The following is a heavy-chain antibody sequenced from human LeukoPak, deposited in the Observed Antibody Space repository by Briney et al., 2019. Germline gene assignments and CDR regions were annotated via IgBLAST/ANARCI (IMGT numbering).Heavy chain of an antibody. CDR1: GGSISSYY. V-gene: IGHV4-4*07. CDR3: ARDIVVVPAAIARYYYYGMDV. CDR2: IYTSGST. J-gene: IGHJ6*02. D-gene: IGHD2-2*01. Sequence: PSETLSLTCTVSGGSISSYYWSWIRQPVGKGLEWIGRIYTSGSTNYNPSLKSRVTMSVDTSKNQFSLKLSSVTAADTAVYYCARDIVVVPAAIARYYYYGMDVWGQGTTVTVSS.